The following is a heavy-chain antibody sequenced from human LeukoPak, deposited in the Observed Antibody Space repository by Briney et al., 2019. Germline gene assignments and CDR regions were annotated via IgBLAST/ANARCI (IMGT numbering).Heavy chain of an antibody. CDR2: INSDGSST. Sequence: PGGSLRLSCAASGFTFSSYWMHWVRQAPGEGLVWVSRINSDGSSTSYADSVKGRFTISRDNAKNTLYLQMSSLRAEDTAVYYCARPYSSSWYYFDYWGQGTLVTVSS. J-gene: IGHJ4*02. V-gene: IGHV3-74*01. D-gene: IGHD6-13*01. CDR1: GFTFSSYW. CDR3: ARPYSSSWYYFDY.